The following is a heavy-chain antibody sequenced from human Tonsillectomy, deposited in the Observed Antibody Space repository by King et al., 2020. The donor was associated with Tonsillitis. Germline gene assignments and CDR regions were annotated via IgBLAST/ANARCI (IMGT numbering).Heavy chain of an antibody. CDR2: INRDNDNT. J-gene: IGHJ4*02. Sequence: VQLVQSGAEVKKPGASVKVSCKASGYTFTNYGIHWVRQAPGQRLEWMGWINRDNDNTKYSQRFQGRLTITRDTPASTVYMELSSLQSDDTAVYYCARDTLYYDLWGQGTRVPV. CDR3: ARDTLYYDL. CDR1: GYTFTNYG. D-gene: IGHD2-8*01. V-gene: IGHV1-3*01.